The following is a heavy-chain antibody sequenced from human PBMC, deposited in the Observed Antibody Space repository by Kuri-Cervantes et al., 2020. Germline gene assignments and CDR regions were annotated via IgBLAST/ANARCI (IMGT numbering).Heavy chain of an antibody. V-gene: IGHV5-51*01. CDR1: GYSFTCYW. CDR3: ARRRGYSYGLEGDDAFDI. D-gene: IGHD5-18*01. CDR2: IYPGDSDT. J-gene: IGHJ3*02. Sequence: GESLKISCKGSGYSFTCYWIGWVRQMPGKGLEWMGIIYPGDSDTRYSPSFQGQVTISADKSISTAYLQWSSLKASDTAMYYCARRRGYSYGLEGDDAFDIWGQGTMVTVSS.